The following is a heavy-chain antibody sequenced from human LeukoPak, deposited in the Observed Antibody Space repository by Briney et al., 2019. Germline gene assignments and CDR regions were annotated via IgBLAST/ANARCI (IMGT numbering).Heavy chain of an antibody. Sequence: GRSLRLSCAASGFTFDDYAMHWVRQAPGKGLEWVSGISWNSGRIGYADSVKGRFTISRDNAKNSLYLQMNSLRAEDTAVYYCARVGAQRPFDYWGQGTLVTVSS. CDR2: ISWNSGRI. J-gene: IGHJ4*02. V-gene: IGHV3-9*01. CDR3: ARVGAQRPFDY. CDR1: GFTFDDYA. D-gene: IGHD6-25*01.